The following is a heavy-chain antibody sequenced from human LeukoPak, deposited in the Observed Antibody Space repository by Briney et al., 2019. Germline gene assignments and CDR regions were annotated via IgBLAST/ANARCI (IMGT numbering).Heavy chain of an antibody. Sequence: PSGTLSLTCAVYGGSFSGYYWSWIRQPPGKGLEWIGEINHSGSTNYNPSLKSRVTISVDTSKNQFSLKLSSVTAADTAVYYCARGGLMVYAVRVQNDVFDIWGQGTMVTVSS. CDR1: GGSFSGYY. J-gene: IGHJ3*02. D-gene: IGHD2-8*01. V-gene: IGHV4-34*01. CDR2: INHSGST. CDR3: ARGGLMVYAVRVQNDVFDI.